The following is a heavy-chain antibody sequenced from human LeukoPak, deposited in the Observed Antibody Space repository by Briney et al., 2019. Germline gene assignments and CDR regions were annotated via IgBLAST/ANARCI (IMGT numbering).Heavy chain of an antibody. CDR3: ARTDSSSWLHYFDY. CDR1: GYSFTSHW. CDR2: IYPGDSDT. J-gene: IGHJ4*02. D-gene: IGHD6-13*01. V-gene: IGHV5-51*01. Sequence: GESLKISFRGSGYSFTSHWIAWVRQMPGKGLEWMGIIYPGDSDTRYSPSFQGQVTISVDKSIGTAYLQWSSLKASDTAIYYCARTDSSSWLHYFDYWGQGTLLTVSS.